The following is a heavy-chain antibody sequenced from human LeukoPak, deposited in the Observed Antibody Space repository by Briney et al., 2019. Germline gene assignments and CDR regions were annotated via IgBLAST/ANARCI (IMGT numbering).Heavy chain of an antibody. D-gene: IGHD3-16*01. CDR1: GDSISNYA. CDR2: IIPIFGTA. CDR3: TTRACHAGGCSSSFYYYYGLHF. J-gene: IGHJ6*02. Sequence: ASVKVSCKASGDSISNYAVSWVRQAPGQGFEWMGGIIPIFGTADYAQKFQGRVTITADQSTSTTYMALSSLKSEDTATYYCTTRACHAGGCSSSFYYYYGLHFWGQGTTVSVSS. V-gene: IGHV1-69*13.